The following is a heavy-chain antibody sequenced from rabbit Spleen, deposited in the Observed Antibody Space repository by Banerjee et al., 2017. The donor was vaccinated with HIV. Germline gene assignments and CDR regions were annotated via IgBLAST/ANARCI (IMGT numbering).Heavy chain of an antibody. CDR2: MDTGSSGFT. D-gene: IGHD7-1*01. Sequence: QSLEESGGDLVKPGASLTLTCTASGVSFSSNNYMCWVRQAPGKGLEWIACMDTGSSGFTYFASWAKGRFTISKTSSTTVTLQMTSLTAADTATYFCARETWGVTGNYGLWGPGTLVTVS. J-gene: IGHJ4*01. CDR3: ARETWGVTGNYGL. CDR1: GVSFSSNNY. V-gene: IGHV1S40*01.